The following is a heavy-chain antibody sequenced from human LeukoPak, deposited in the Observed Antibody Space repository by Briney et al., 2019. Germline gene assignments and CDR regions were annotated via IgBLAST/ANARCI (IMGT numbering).Heavy chain of an antibody. V-gene: IGHV4-31*03. CDR1: GGSVTSGCYY. Sequence: SETLSLTCTVSGGSVTSGCYYWSSIRQHPGKGLEWIGYVYYTGSTYYNPSLKSRVTISPDTSKNQFSLKVSSVTAADTAVYYCARISAGRYGMDVWGQGTTVTVSS. CDR2: VYYTGST. D-gene: IGHD6-6*01. J-gene: IGHJ6*02. CDR3: ARISAGRYGMDV.